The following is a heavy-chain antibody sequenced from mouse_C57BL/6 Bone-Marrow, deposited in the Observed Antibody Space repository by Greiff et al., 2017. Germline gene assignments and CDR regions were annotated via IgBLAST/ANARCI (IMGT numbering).Heavy chain of an antibody. CDR1: GYTFTSYG. D-gene: IGHD1-1*01. V-gene: IGHV1-81*01. Sequence: VMLVESGAELARPGASVKLSCKASGYTFTSYGISWVKQRTGQGLEWIGEIYPRSGNTYYNEKFKGKATLTADKSSSTAYMELRSLTSEDSAVYFCAREGYYGSAYWGQGTTLTVSS. CDR3: AREGYYGSAY. J-gene: IGHJ2*01. CDR2: IYPRSGNT.